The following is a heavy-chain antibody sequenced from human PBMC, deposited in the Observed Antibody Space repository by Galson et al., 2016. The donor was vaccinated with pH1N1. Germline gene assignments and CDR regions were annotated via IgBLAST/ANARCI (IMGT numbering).Heavy chain of an antibody. CDR3: ARDRVALTGIFDY. D-gene: IGHD3-10*01. Sequence: TVSGGSISSSIYYWNWIRQPAGKGLEWIGRMYTSGTTTYNPSLESRVSISVDTSKNQFSLRLSSVTAADTAVYFCARDRVALTGIFDYWGQGALVTVSS. CDR1: GGSISSSIYY. V-gene: IGHV4-61*02. CDR2: MYTSGTT. J-gene: IGHJ4*02.